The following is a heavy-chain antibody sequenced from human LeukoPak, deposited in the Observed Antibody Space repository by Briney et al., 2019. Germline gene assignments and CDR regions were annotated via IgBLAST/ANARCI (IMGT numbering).Heavy chain of an antibody. J-gene: IGHJ5*02. D-gene: IGHD3-22*01. Sequence: SETLSLTCTVSGGSISGYYWSWIRQPPGKGLEWIGYIHYSGTTNYNPSLRSRVTISVDTSKNQFSLKLTSVTAADTAIYYRAREGYFDSSGYYLNWLDPWGQGTLVTVSS. CDR2: IHYSGTT. CDR1: GGSISGYY. CDR3: AREGYFDSSGYYLNWLDP. V-gene: IGHV4-59*01.